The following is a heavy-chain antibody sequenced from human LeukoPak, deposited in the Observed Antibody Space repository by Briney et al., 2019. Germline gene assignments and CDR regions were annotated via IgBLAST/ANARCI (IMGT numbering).Heavy chain of an antibody. Sequence: GGSLRLSCVAPGFTFSSYAMRSVRQAPGKGLEFVSGISSNEGSTYYANSVKGRFTISRDNSKNTLYLQMGRLRAEDMAVYYCARAEGPLCGGYSFSGYWGQGTLVTVSS. CDR2: ISSNEGST. J-gene: IGHJ4*02. V-gene: IGHV3-64*01. D-gene: IGHD4-23*01. CDR3: ARAEGPLCGGYSFSGY. CDR1: GFTFSSYA.